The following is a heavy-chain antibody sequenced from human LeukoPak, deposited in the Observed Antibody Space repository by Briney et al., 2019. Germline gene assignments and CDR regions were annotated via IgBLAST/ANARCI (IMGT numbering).Heavy chain of an antibody. CDR2: ISYDGSSK. Sequence: PGGSLRLSCAASGFTFSSYGMHWVRQAPGKGLEWVAVISYDGSSKYYADSVKGRFTISRDNSKNTLYLQMNSLRAEDTAVYYCAKDQYSSGWSGVDIWGQGTMVTVSS. CDR1: GFTFSSYG. CDR3: AKDQYSSGWSGVDI. J-gene: IGHJ3*02. V-gene: IGHV3-30*18. D-gene: IGHD6-19*01.